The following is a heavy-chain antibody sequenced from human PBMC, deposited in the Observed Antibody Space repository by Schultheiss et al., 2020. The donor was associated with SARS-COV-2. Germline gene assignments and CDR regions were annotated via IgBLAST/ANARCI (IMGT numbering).Heavy chain of an antibody. Sequence: GESLKISCAASGFTFSSYGMHWVRQAPGKGLEWVAVIWYDGSNKYYADSVKGRFTISRDNSKNTLYLQMNSLRAEDTAVYYCARALYCTNSVCPGDYFDYWGQGTLVTVSS. D-gene: IGHD2-8*01. CDR1: GFTFSSYG. V-gene: IGHV3-33*01. CDR2: IWYDGSNK. J-gene: IGHJ4*02. CDR3: ARALYCTNSVCPGDYFDY.